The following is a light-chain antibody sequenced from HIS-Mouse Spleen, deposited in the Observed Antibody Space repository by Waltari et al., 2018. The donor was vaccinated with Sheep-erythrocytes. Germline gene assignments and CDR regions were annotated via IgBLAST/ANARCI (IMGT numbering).Light chain of an antibody. CDR2: DVS. CDR3: CSYAGSYNHV. CDR1: SRHVGGYND. J-gene: IGLJ1*01. V-gene: IGLV2-11*01. Sequence: QSALTQPRSVSGSPGQPVTISCPGTSRHVGGYNDLSWYQQQPGKAPKLMIYDVSKRPSGVPDRFSGSKSGNTASLTISGLQAEDEADYYCCSYAGSYNHVFATGTKVTVL.